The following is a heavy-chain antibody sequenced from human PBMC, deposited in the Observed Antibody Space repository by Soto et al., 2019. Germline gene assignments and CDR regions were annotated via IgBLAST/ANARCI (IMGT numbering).Heavy chain of an antibody. CDR1: GGSFSGYY. D-gene: IGHD3-22*01. CDR2: INHSGST. Sequence: PSETLSLTCAVYGGSFSGYYWSWIRQPPGKGLEWIGEINHSGSTNYNPSLKSRVTISVDTSKNQFSLKLSSVTAADTAVYYCARGREPSYDSSGYFDYRGQGTLVTVSS. CDR3: ARGREPSYDSSGYFDY. V-gene: IGHV4-34*01. J-gene: IGHJ4*02.